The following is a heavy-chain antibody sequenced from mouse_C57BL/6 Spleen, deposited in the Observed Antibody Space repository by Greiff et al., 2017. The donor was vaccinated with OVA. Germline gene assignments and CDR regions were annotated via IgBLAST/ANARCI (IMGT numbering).Heavy chain of an antibody. D-gene: IGHD2-4*01. CDR2: ISSGGSYT. CDR3: ARRYDYDGDYFDY. Sequence: EVQVVESGGDLVKPGGSLKLSCAASGFTFSSYGMSWVRQTPDKRLEWVATISSGGSYTYYPDSVKGRFTISRDNAKNTLYLQMSSLKSEDTAMYYCARRYDYDGDYFDYWGQGTTLTVSS. J-gene: IGHJ2*01. CDR1: GFTFSSYG. V-gene: IGHV5-6*01.